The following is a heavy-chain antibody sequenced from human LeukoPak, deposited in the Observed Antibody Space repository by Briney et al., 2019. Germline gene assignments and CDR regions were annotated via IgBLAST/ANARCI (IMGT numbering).Heavy chain of an antibody. CDR1: GVSISSYH. V-gene: IGHV4-59*08. Sequence: SETLSLTCTVSGVSISSYHWIWIRQPPGKGLEWIGYIHYSGSTNYNPSLKSRVTTSVDTSKKQFSLKLRSVTAADTAVYYCARSVSWGLLVRDDAFDIWGQGTMVTVSS. CDR2: IHYSGST. D-gene: IGHD2-21*01. CDR3: ARSVSWGLLVRDDAFDI. J-gene: IGHJ3*02.